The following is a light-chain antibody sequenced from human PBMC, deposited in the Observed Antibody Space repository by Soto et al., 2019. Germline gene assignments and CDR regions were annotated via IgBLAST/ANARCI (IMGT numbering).Light chain of an antibody. Sequence: QSVLTQPPSASGSPGQSVTISCTGTSSDVGGYNHVSWYQQYPGKAPKLMIYEVTKRPSGVPDRFSGSKSGNTASLTVSGLQAEDEADYYCTSYAGSNNLVVFGGGTKLTV. V-gene: IGLV2-8*01. CDR1: SSDVGGYNH. CDR3: TSYAGSNNLVV. CDR2: EVT. J-gene: IGLJ3*02.